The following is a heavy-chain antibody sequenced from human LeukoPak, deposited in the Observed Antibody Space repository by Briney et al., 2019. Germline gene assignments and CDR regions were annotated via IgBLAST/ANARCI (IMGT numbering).Heavy chain of an antibody. Sequence: GGSLRLSCAASGFTFSSYAMSWVRQAPGKGLEWVSAISGSGGSKYYADSVKGRFTISRDNSKNTLYLQMNSLRAEDTAVYYCAKGGSSWTTDLYYFDYWGQGTLVTVSS. CDR1: GFTFSSYA. CDR3: AKGGSSWTTDLYYFDY. J-gene: IGHJ4*02. D-gene: IGHD6-13*01. V-gene: IGHV3-23*01. CDR2: ISGSGGSK.